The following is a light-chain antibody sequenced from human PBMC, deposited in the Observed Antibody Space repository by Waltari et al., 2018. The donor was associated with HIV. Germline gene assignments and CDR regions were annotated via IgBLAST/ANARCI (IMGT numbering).Light chain of an antibody. CDR3: MQALQTPFT. J-gene: IGKJ3*01. Sequence: DIVMTQSPLSLPVTPGEPASISCRSSQSLLHSHGYNYLVWYLQKPGQSPQLLIYLGSNRASGVPDRFSGRGSGTDFTLKISRVEAEDVGVYYCMQALQTPFTFGPGTKVDIK. V-gene: IGKV2-28*01. CDR1: QSLLHSHGYNY. CDR2: LGS.